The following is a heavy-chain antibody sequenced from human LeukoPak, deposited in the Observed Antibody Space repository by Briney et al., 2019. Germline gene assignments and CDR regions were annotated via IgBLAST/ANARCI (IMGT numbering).Heavy chain of an antibody. D-gene: IGHD5-24*01. V-gene: IGHV3-23*01. CDR3: AKEMATIRAFDF. CDR2: FSGRCSST. J-gene: IGHJ3*01. CDR1: GFTFSTYA. Sequence: PGGSLRLSCAASGFTFSTYAMSWVRQAPGKGLEGVSVFSGRCSSTYYADSVKGRFTISRDNSKNTLYLQMNSLRAEDTAVYYCAKEMATIRAFDFWGQGTMVTVSS.